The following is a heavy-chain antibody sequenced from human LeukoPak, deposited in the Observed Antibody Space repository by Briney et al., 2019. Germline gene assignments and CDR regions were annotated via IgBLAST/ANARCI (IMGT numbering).Heavy chain of an antibody. D-gene: IGHD3-16*02. Sequence: PSETLSLTCAVYGGSFSGYYWSWISQPPGKGLEWIGEINHSGSTNYNPSLKSRVTISVDTSKNQFSLKLSSVTAADTAVYYCARLYPRNDDYVWGSYRLTARFDYWGQGTLVTVSS. CDR2: INHSGST. V-gene: IGHV4-34*01. J-gene: IGHJ4*02. CDR3: ARLYPRNDDYVWGSYRLTARFDY. CDR1: GGSFSGYY.